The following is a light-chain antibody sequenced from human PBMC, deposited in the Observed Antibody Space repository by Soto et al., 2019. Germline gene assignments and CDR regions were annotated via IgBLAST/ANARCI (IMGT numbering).Light chain of an antibody. V-gene: IGKV1-27*01. CDR2: TAS. CDR1: PGINNY. Sequence: DIQMTRSPSSLSASLGDAVTITCRASPGINNYLAWYQQKPGKPPVLLIYTASTLKPGVPSRFSGSGAGTEFTLTISSLQPEDFATYYCQKYDSAPRTFGQGTKVDIK. J-gene: IGKJ1*01. CDR3: QKYDSAPRT.